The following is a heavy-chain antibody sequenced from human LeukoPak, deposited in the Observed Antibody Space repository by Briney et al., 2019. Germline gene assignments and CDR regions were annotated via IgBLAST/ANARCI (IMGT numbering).Heavy chain of an antibody. CDR1: GFTFSSYA. D-gene: IGHD6-19*01. J-gene: IGHJ5*02. Sequence: GGSLRLSCAGSGFTFSSYAMSWVRQAPGKGMKWVSAISGSGGSTYYADSVKGRFTISRDNSKNTLYLQMNSLRAEDTAVYYCAKDQQWLATYNWFDPWGQGTLVTVSS. CDR3: AKDQQWLATYNWFDP. V-gene: IGHV3-23*01. CDR2: ISGSGGST.